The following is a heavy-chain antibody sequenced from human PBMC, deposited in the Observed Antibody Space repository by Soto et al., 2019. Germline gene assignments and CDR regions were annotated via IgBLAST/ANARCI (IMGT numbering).Heavy chain of an antibody. CDR1: GGSISSYY. J-gene: IGHJ4*02. Sequence: QVQLQESGPGLVKPSETLSLTCTVSGGSISSYYWSWIRQPPGKGLEWIGYNYYSGSTNYNPSLKSRVTISVDTSKNQFSLKLSSVTAADTAVYYCARRYGRNFDYWGQGTLVTVSS. CDR2: NYYSGST. CDR3: ARRYGRNFDY. D-gene: IGHD1-20*01. V-gene: IGHV4-59*01.